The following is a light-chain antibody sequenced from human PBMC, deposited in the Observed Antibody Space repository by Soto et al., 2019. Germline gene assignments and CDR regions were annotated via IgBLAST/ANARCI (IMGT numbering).Light chain of an antibody. Sequence: QSVLTQPPSASGTPGQRVTISCSGSNSNIGSNKVSWYQQLPGTAPKLLIYTSNQRPSGVPDRFSGSKSGTSASLAISGLQYEDEADYYCATWDDTMHGYVFGAGTKVTVL. CDR1: NSNIGSNK. CDR3: ATWDDTMHGYV. V-gene: IGLV1-44*01. CDR2: TSN. J-gene: IGLJ1*01.